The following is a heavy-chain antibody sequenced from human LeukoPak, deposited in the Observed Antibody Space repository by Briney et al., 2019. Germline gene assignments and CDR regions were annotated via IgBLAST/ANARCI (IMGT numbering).Heavy chain of an antibody. CDR1: GFTFSSYW. CDR2: IKQDGSEK. CDR3: AREPAPPSPVLEWFLGDAFDI. D-gene: IGHD3-3*01. J-gene: IGHJ3*02. Sequence: GGSLRLSCAASGFTFSSYWMSWVRQAPGKGLEWVANIKQDGSEKYYVDSVKGRFTISRDNAKNSLYLQMNSLRAEDTAVYYCAREPAPPSPVLEWFLGDAFDIWGQGTMVTVSS. V-gene: IGHV3-7*01.